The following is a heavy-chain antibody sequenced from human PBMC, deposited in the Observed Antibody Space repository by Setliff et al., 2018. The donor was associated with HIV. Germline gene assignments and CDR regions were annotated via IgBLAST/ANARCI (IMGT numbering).Heavy chain of an antibody. V-gene: IGHV4-4*02. CDR2: IYHSEST. D-gene: IGHD2-2*01. CDR3: VRGHCSGTNCYGVDYYGMDV. J-gene: IGHJ6*02. CDR1: GGSISSDNW. Sequence: SETLSLTCAVSGGSISSDNWWTWVRQAPGKGLEWIGEIYHSESTNYNPSLKSRVTISVDKSKNQFSLKLSSVTAADTAVYYCVRGHCSGTNCYGVDYYGMDVWGQGTTVTVSS.